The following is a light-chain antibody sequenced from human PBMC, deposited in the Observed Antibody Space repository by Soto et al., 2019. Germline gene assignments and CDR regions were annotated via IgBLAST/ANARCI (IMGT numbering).Light chain of an antibody. CDR2: GAS. V-gene: IGKV3-15*01. J-gene: IGKJ1*01. CDR1: QTVTSN. CDR3: QQFHNWPRT. Sequence: IVLQKSPGTLSLSPGARVALSCRASQTVTSNYLAWYQQKPGQAPRLLIHGASTRAPGFPARFSGSGSGTDFTLTISSLQSEDFAVYYCQQFHNWPRTFGQGTKVDIK.